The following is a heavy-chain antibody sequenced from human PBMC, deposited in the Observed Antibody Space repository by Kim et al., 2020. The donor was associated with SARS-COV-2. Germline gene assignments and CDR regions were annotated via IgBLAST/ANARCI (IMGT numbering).Heavy chain of an antibody. V-gene: IGHV1-69*02. J-gene: IGHJ5*02. Sequence: AHSHQQCRGRVTITADKSTSTADVELSSLRAEDTAVYYCARSASNWFDPWGQGTLVTVSS. CDR2: A. CDR3: ARSASNWFDP.